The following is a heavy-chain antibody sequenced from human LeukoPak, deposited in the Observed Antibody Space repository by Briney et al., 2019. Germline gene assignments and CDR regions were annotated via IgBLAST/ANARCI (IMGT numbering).Heavy chain of an antibody. CDR2: IYYSGST. Sequence: SETLSLTCTVSGGSISSSSYYWGWIRQPPGKGLEWIGSIYYSGSTYYNPSLESRVTISVDTSKNQFSLKLSSVTAADTAVYYCARRGAVATRILYYFDYWGQGTLVTVSS. CDR1: GGSISSSSYY. D-gene: IGHD5-12*01. J-gene: IGHJ4*02. CDR3: ARRGAVATRILYYFDY. V-gene: IGHV4-39*01.